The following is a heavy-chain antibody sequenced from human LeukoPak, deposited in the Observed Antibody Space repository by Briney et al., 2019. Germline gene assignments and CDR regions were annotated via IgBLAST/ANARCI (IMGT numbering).Heavy chain of an antibody. CDR3: AKVHGSGSYYSGYLIDY. CDR1: GFTFSSYA. CDR2: ISGSGGST. Sequence: PGGSLRLSCAASGFTFSSYAMSWVRQAPGKGLEWVSAISGSGGSTYYADSVKGRFTISRDNSKNTLYLQMNSLRAEDTAVYYCAKVHGSGSYYSGYLIDYWGQGTLVTVSS. J-gene: IGHJ4*02. V-gene: IGHV3-23*01. D-gene: IGHD3-10*01.